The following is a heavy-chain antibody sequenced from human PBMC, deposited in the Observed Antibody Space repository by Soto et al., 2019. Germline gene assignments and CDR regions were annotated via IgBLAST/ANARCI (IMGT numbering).Heavy chain of an antibody. Sequence: AAVKVSCKASGYTFTTYGIAWVRQAPGQGLEWLGWISAYNGNTNYAQKFQGRVTMTTETSTNTAYMEVRSLRSDDTAVYYCARDKGSKAWYYFFDFWGQGTLVTVSS. V-gene: IGHV1-18*01. D-gene: IGHD1-26*01. CDR3: ARDKGSKAWYYFFDF. CDR2: ISAYNGNT. CDR1: GYTFTTYG. J-gene: IGHJ4*02.